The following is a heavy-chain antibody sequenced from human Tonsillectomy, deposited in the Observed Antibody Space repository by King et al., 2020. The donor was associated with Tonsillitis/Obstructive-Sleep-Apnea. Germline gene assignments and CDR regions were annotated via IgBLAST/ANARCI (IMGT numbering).Heavy chain of an antibody. CDR2: INHSGST. CDR1: GGSFSGYY. CDR3: ARGVVPAAISRYYYYGMDV. V-gene: IGHV4-34*01. D-gene: IGHD2-2*02. Sequence: VQLQQWGAGLLKPSETLSLTCAVYGGSFSGYYWSWIRQPPGKGLEWNGKINHSGSTNYNPSLKSRVTISVDTSKNQFSLKLSSVTAADTAVYYCARGVVPAAISRYYYYGMDVWGQGTTVTVSS. J-gene: IGHJ6*02.